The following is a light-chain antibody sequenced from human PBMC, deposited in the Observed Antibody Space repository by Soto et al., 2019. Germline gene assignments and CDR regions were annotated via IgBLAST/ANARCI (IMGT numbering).Light chain of an antibody. V-gene: IGKV1-5*01. J-gene: IGKJ2*01. Sequence: DIQMTQSPSTLSASVGDRVTITCRASQSISSWLAWYQQKPGKAPKLLIYDASSLESGVPSRFSGSGSGTDFTLTVSRLEPEDFAVFYCQQYGTSPPTFGQGTKVDIK. CDR2: DAS. CDR3: QQYGTSPPT. CDR1: QSISSW.